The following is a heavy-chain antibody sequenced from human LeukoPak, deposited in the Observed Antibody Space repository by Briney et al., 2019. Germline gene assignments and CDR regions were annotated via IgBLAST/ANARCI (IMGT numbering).Heavy chain of an antibody. CDR2: IYSGGST. D-gene: IGHD4-17*01. J-gene: IGHJ6*03. Sequence: PGGSLRLSCAASGFTVSSNYMSWVRQAPGKGLEWVSVIYSGGSTYYADSVKGRFTISRDNSKNTLYLQMNSLRAEDTAVYYCARDREFYGDYSNGRYYYYYMDVWGKGTTVTVYS. CDR3: ARDREFYGDYSNGRYYYYYMDV. V-gene: IGHV3-66*02. CDR1: GFTVSSNY.